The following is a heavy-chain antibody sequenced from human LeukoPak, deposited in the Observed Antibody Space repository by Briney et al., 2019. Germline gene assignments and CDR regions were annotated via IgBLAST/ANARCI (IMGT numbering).Heavy chain of an antibody. J-gene: IGHJ3*02. CDR2: IIPIFGTA. V-gene: IGHV1-69*13. D-gene: IGHD3-22*01. Sequence: ASVKVSCKASGGTFSSYAISWVRQAPGQGLEWMGGIIPIFGTANYAQKFQGRVTITADESTSTAYMELSSLRSEDTAVYYCAREPGPYYDSSGYEGYAFDIWGQGTMVTVSS. CDR3: AREPGPYYDSSGYEGYAFDI. CDR1: GGTFSSYA.